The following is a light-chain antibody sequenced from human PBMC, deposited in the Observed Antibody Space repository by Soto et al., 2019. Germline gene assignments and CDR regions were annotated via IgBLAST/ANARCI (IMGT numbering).Light chain of an antibody. J-gene: IGKJ1*01. CDR2: DVS. CDR1: QSISSW. CDR3: QQYDSHSMT. V-gene: IGKV1-5*01. Sequence: DIQMTQSPSTLSASVGYRVTITCWASQSISSWVAWYQQKPGKAPNLLIYDVSSLETGVPARFSGSGSGTEFTLTISSLQPDDFATYFCQQYDSHSMTFGQGTKVDIK.